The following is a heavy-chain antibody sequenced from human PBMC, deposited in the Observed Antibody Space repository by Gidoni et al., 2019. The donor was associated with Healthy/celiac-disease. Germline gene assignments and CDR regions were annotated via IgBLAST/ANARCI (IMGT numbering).Heavy chain of an antibody. CDR2: ISGSGGST. Sequence: EVQLLESGGGLVQPGGSLRLSCAASGFTFSSYAMSWVRQAPGKGLEWVSAISGSGGSTFYADSGKGRFTISRDNLKNTLYLQMNSLRAEDTAVYYCARMYGDNGDYWGQGTLVTVSS. V-gene: IGHV3-23*01. J-gene: IGHJ4*02. CDR3: ARMYGDNGDY. D-gene: IGHD4-17*01. CDR1: GFTFSSYA.